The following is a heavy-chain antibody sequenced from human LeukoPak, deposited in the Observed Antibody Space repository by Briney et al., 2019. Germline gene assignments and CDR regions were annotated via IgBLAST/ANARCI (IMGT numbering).Heavy chain of an antibody. V-gene: IGHV1-8*03. D-gene: IGHD5-12*01. CDR3: ARYSSGYDFDY. CDR1: GYTFTSYD. Sequence: ASVKVSCKASGYTFTSYDINWVRQATGQGLEWMGWMNPNRGNTGYAQKFQGRVTITRNTSISTAYMELSSLRSEDTAVYYCARYSSGYDFDYWGQGTPVTVSS. CDR2: MNPNRGNT. J-gene: IGHJ4*02.